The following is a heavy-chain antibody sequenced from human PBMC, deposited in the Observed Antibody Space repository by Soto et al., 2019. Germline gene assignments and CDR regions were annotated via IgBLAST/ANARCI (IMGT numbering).Heavy chain of an antibody. CDR2: MFPGDSDT. CDR1: GYRSTTYR. CDR3: AKVPDSRLGLMDV. V-gene: IGHV5-51*01. Sequence: GSLKISCKGSGYRSTTYRICWVRHLPWKVLEWMGVMFPGDSDTRYSPSFQAQVTMSADPSTSTASLEWSSLKAADSAMYYCAKVPDSRLGLMDVSAQGTTDPVS. J-gene: IGHJ6*02. D-gene: IGHD3-22*01.